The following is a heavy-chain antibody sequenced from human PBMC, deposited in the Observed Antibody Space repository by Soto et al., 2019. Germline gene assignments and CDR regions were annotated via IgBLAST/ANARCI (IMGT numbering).Heavy chain of an antibody. D-gene: IGHD3-9*01. Sequence: SETLSLTCAVYGGSFSGYYWSWIRQPPGKGLEWIGEINHSGSTNYNPSLESRVTISVDTSKTQFSLKLSSVTAADTAVYYCARGARYFVWLFPQNNWFDTWGQGILVTVVS. CDR1: GGSFSGYY. J-gene: IGHJ5*02. V-gene: IGHV4-34*01. CDR2: INHSGST. CDR3: ARGARYFVWLFPQNNWFDT.